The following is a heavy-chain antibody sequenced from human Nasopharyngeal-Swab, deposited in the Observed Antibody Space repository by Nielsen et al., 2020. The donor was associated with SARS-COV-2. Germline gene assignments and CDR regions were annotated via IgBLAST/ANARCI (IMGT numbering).Heavy chain of an antibody. CDR1: GLTFSTAW. CDR2: IKQGGSEK. D-gene: IGHD6-13*01. CDR3: AREGYSSSWYGRNWFDP. V-gene: IGHV3-7*03. Sequence: GGSLRLSCAASGLTFSTAWLSWVRQAPGKGLEWVANIKQGGSEKYYVDSVKGRFTISRDNAKNSLYLQMNSLRAEDTAVYYCAREGYSSSWYGRNWFDPWGQGTLVTVSS. J-gene: IGHJ5*02.